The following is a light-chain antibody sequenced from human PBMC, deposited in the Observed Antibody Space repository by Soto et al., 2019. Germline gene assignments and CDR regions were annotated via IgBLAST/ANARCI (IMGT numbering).Light chain of an antibody. CDR1: SSNIGAGYD. J-gene: IGLJ2*01. V-gene: IGLV1-40*01. Sequence: QSVLTQPPSVSGAPGQRVTISCTGSSSNIGAGYDVHWYQQLPGTAPKLLIYGNSNRPSGVPDRFSGSKSGTSASLASTGLQSEDDSDYYCQYYDSRLSVVCGGGTQLTVL. CDR2: GNS. CDR3: QYYDSRLSVV.